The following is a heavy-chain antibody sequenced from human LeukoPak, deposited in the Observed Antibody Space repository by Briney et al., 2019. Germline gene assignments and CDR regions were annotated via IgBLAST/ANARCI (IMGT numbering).Heavy chain of an antibody. D-gene: IGHD2-15*01. V-gene: IGHV3-23*01. Sequence: GGSLRLSCAASGFTFSGYAMSWVREAPGKGLWWVSALTDSGGSTYYTTSVKGRFTISRDNSKNKLYLQLNSLRAEDTAVYYCARYCSGGSCYSLHYYYGLDVWGQGTTVTVSS. CDR1: GFTFSGYA. J-gene: IGHJ6*02. CDR3: ARYCSGGSCYSLHYYYGLDV. CDR2: LTDSGGST.